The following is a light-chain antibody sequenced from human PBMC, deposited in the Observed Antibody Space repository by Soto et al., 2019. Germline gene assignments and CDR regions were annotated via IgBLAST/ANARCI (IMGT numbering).Light chain of an antibody. CDR3: QHYGGSFI. CDR2: NTS. J-gene: IGKJ3*01. CDR1: QSINSKS. V-gene: IGKV3-20*01. Sequence: EIVLTQSPGTLSLSPGEGATVSCRVSQSINSKSLVWYQRKFGQAPRLLIYNTSSRATDIPDRFSGSGSGTDFTLSISRLEPEDFAVYYCQHYGGSFIFGPGTKVDFK.